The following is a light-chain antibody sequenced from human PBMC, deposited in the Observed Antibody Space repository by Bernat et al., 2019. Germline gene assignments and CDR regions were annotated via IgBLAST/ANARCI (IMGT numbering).Light chain of an antibody. V-gene: IGLV2-18*02. CDR2: EVS. CDR3: SSYTSSSTWV. J-gene: IGLJ3*02. Sequence: QSALTQPPSVSGSPGQSVTISCTGTSSDVGSYNRVPWYQQPPGTAPKLMIYEVSNRPSGVTDRFSGSKAGNTASLTISGLQAEDEADYYCSSYTSSSTWVFGEGTKLTVL. CDR1: SSDVGSYNR.